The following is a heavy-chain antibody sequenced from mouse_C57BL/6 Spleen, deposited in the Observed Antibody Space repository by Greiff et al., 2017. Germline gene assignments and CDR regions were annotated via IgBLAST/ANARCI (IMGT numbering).Heavy chain of an antibody. V-gene: IGHV1-72*01. CDR1: GYTFTSYW. Sequence: QVQLQQPGAELVKPGASVKLSCKASGYTFTSYWMHGVKQRPGRGLGWIGRFDPNSGGTKYKEKCKSKSTLSVDKPSITAYMQLSSLTAEDSAVYYCARRDSNPFAYWGQGTLVTVSA. J-gene: IGHJ3*01. CDR2: FDPNSGGT. CDR3: ARRDSNPFAY. D-gene: IGHD2-5*01.